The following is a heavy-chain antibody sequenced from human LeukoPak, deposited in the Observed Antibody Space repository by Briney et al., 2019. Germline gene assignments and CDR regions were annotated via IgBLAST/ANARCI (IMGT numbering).Heavy chain of an antibody. CDR2: INPSGGST. J-gene: IGHJ4*02. CDR1: GYTFTSYY. D-gene: IGHD1-1*01. CDR3: ARETHVERDDY. V-gene: IGHV1-46*01. Sequence: GASVKVSCKASGYTFTSYYMHWGRQAPGQGLDWMGIINPSGGSTSYAQKFQGRVTMTRDTSTSTVYMELSSLRSEDTAVYYCARETHVERDDYWGQGTLVTVSS.